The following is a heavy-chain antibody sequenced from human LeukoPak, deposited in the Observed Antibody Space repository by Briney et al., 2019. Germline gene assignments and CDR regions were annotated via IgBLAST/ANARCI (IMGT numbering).Heavy chain of an antibody. J-gene: IGHJ5*02. V-gene: IGHV1-2*02. CDR2: INPNSGGT. CDR1: GYTFTGYY. Sequence: ASVKLACKASGYTFTGYYMHWARQAPGQGHEWRGWINPNSGGTNYAQKFQRRVTMTRDTSISTAYMELSRLRSDDTAVYCCARQLAAAGINWFDPWGQGTLVTVSS. D-gene: IGHD6-13*01. CDR3: ARQLAAAGINWFDP.